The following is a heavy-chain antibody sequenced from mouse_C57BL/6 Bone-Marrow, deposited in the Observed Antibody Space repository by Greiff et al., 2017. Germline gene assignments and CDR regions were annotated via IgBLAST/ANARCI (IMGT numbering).Heavy chain of an antibody. CDR3: ARGTDYAMGY. CDR2: IDPSDSET. CDR1: GYTFTSYW. V-gene: IGHV1-52*01. Sequence: QVQLQQPGAELVRPGSSVKLSCKASGYTFTSYWMHWVKQRPIQGLEWIGNIDPSDSETHYNQKFKDKATLTVDKSSSSAYMQLSSLTSEDSAVYYCARGTDYAMGYWGQGTSVTVSS. D-gene: IGHD3-3*01. J-gene: IGHJ4*01.